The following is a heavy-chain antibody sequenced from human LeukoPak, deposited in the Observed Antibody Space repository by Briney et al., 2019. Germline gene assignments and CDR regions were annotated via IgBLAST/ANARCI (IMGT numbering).Heavy chain of an antibody. J-gene: IGHJ4*02. Sequence: GGSLRLSCAATGFSVSTKYMSWVRQAPGKGLEWVSVIYSGGSTYYADSVKGRFTISRDNSKNTLYLQMNSLRAENTAVYYCARGDYDFWSGYPSDYWGQGTLVTVSS. CDR1: GFSVSTKY. CDR3: ARGDYDFWSGYPSDY. V-gene: IGHV3-53*01. CDR2: IYSGGST. D-gene: IGHD3-3*01.